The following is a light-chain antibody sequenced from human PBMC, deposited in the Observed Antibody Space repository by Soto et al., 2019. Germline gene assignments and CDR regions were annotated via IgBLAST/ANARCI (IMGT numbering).Light chain of an antibody. Sequence: QSALTQPASVSGSPGQSIAISCTGTSSDVGGYNYVSWYQQLPGKAPKLLISEVSNRPSGVSHRFSGSKSGNTASLTIPGLQAEDEADYYCSSYRSGGPFVFGTATKVTV. J-gene: IGLJ1*01. V-gene: IGLV2-14*01. CDR2: EVS. CDR3: SSYRSGGPFV. CDR1: SSDVGGYNY.